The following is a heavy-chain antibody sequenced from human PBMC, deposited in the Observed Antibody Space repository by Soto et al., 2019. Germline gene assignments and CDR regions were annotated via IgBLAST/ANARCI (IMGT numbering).Heavy chain of an antibody. Sequence: SVKVSCKASGGTFSSYAISWVRQAPGQGLEWMGGIIPIFGTANYAQKFQGRVAITADESTSTAYMELSSLRSEDTAVYYCATPYDSSGYYSEWGQGTLVTVSS. CDR3: ATPYDSSGYYSE. CDR1: GGTFSSYA. V-gene: IGHV1-69*13. J-gene: IGHJ4*02. D-gene: IGHD3-22*01. CDR2: IIPIFGTA.